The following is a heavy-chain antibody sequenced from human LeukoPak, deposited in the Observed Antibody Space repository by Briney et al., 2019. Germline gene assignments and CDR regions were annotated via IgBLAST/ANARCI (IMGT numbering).Heavy chain of an antibody. J-gene: IGHJ4*02. CDR1: GFTFSSYS. CDR2: ISSSSSYI. V-gene: IGHV3-21*04. Sequence: GGSLRLSCAASGFTFSSYSMNWVRQAPGKGLEWVSSISSSSSYIYYADSVKGRFTISRDNSKNTLYLQMNSLRAEDTAVYYCAKALVTTIRSFDYWGQGTLVTVSS. D-gene: IGHD5-12*01. CDR3: AKALVTTIRSFDY.